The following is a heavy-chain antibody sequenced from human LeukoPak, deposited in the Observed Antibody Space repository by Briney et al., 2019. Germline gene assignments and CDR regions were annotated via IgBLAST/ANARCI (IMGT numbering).Heavy chain of an antibody. J-gene: IGHJ6*02. V-gene: IGHV3-11*01. Sequence: GGSLRLSCVASGFTFSDYFMTWIRQPPGKPLECVSYISTIDGIIYYADSVKDRFTISRDNAKSSLFLQMNNLRAGDTAVYYCAKASWGMDVWGQGSSVIVS. CDR1: GFTFSDYF. CDR3: AKASWGMDV. CDR2: ISTIDGII.